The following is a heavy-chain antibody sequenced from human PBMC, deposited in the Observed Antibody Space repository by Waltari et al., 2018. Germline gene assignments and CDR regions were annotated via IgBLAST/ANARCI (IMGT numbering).Heavy chain of an antibody. CDR2: INHSGST. CDR1: GYSISSGYY. D-gene: IGHD3-9*01. CDR3: ARESLRYLTYGMDV. J-gene: IGHJ6*02. Sequence: QVQLQESGPGLVKPSETLSLTCAVSGYSISSGYYWGWIRQPPGKGLEWIGEINHSGSTNYNPSLKSRVTISVDTSKNQFSLKLSSVTAADTAVYYCARESLRYLTYGMDVWGQGTTVTVSS. V-gene: IGHV4-38-2*02.